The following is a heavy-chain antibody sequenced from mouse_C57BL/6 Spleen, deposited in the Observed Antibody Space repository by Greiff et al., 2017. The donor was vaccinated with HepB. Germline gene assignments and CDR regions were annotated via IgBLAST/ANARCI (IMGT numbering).Heavy chain of an antibody. CDR3: TGGITTVVATFDY. CDR1: GFTFSNYW. CDR2: IRLKSDNYAT. J-gene: IGHJ2*01. V-gene: IGHV6-3*01. D-gene: IGHD1-1*01. Sequence: EVKLMESGGGLVQPGGSMKLSCVASGFTFSNYWMNWVRQSPEKGLEWVAQIRLKSDNYATHYAESVKGRFTISRDDSKSSVYLQMNNLRAEDTGIYYCTGGITTVVATFDYWGQGTTLTVSS.